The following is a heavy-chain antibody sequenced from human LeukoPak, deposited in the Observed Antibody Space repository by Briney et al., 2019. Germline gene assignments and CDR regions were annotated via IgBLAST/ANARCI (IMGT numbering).Heavy chain of an antibody. CDR1: GGSISSYY. CDR2: IYYSGST. D-gene: IGHD3-10*01. CDR3: AREGMKPGWFDP. Sequence: SETLSLTCTVSGGSISSYYWSWIRQPPGKGLEWIGYIYYSGSTNYNPSLKSRVTISVDTSKNQFSLKLSSVTAADTAVCYCAREGMKPGWFDPWGQGTLVTVSS. V-gene: IGHV4-59*01. J-gene: IGHJ5*02.